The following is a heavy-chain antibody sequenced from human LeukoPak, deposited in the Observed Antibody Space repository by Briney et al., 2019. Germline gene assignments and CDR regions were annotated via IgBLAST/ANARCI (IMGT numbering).Heavy chain of an antibody. Sequence: PGGSLRLSCAASGFTFSTYGMHWVRQAPGKGLEWVAFIRYDGSNTYYADSVKGRFTISRDNSKNTLYMQMNSLRAEDTAVYFCAPPVGSGFNRNDYWGQGTLVTVSS. CDR3: APPVGSGFNRNDY. CDR1: GFTFSTYG. CDR2: IRYDGSNT. V-gene: IGHV3-30*02. D-gene: IGHD3-22*01. J-gene: IGHJ4*02.